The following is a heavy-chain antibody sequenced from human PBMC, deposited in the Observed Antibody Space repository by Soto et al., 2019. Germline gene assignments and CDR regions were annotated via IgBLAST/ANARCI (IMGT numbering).Heavy chain of an antibody. CDR2: INHSGST. D-gene: IGHD2-2*01. CDR3: ARGVPAAFLIDN. Sequence: PSETLSLTCAVYGGSFSGYYWSWIGQPPGKWLEWIGEINHSGSTNYNPSLKSRVTISVDTSKNQFSLKLSSVTAADTAVYSCARGVPAAFLIDNWGQGTLVTVSS. CDR1: GGSFSGYY. V-gene: IGHV4-34*01. J-gene: IGHJ4*02.